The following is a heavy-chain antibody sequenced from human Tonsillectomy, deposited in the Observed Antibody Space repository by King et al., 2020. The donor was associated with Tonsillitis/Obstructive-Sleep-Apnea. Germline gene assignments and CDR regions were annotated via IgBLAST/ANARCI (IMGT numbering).Heavy chain of an antibody. Sequence: QLVQSGAEVKKPGASVKVSCKASGYTFTDYYMHWVRQAPGQGLEWMGRIALNDGDTDYEEKFQGRVTMTRDTSTSTAYMELSGLRSDDTAEYYCTRDFWSCYLRGYYLDLWGKGTTVNGSS. J-gene: IGHJ6*04. CDR2: IALNDGDT. CDR1: GYTFTDYY. CDR3: TRDFWSCYLRGYYLDL. V-gene: IGHV1-2*06. D-gene: IGHD3-3*01.